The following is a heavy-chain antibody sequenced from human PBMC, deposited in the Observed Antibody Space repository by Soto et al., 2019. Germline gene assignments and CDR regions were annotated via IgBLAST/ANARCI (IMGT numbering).Heavy chain of an antibody. V-gene: IGHV4-39*01. CDR1: GGSISSSSYY. CDR2: ISYSGST. CDR3: ARHRNYYYYGMDV. J-gene: IGHJ6*02. Sequence: QLQLQESGPGLMKPSETLSLTCTVSGGSISSSSYYWGWIRQPPGKGLEWIGSISYSGSTYHNPSLKSRVTISVDTSKNQFSLNLSSVTAADTAVYYCARHRNYYYYGMDVWGQGTTVPVSS.